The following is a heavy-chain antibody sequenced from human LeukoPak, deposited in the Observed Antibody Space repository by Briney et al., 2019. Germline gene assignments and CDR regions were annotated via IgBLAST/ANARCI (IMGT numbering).Heavy chain of an antibody. CDR1: GFSFGDYA. J-gene: IGHJ4*02. CDR2: IRSKAYGGTT. D-gene: IGHD1-26*01. CDR3: TSLSTWDGFENDY. Sequence: AGGSLRLSCTASGFSFGDYAMSWFRQAPGKGLEWVGFIRSKAYGGTTEYAASVKGRFTISRDDSKSIAYLQMNSLKTEDTAVYYCTSLSTWDGFENDYWGQGTLVTVSS. V-gene: IGHV3-49*03.